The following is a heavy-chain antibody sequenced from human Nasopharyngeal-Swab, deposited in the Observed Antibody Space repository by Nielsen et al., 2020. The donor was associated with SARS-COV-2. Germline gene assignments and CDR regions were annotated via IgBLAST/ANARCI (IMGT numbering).Heavy chain of an antibody. CDR1: GGSISSSSYY. D-gene: IGHD2-15*01. Sequence: SETLSLTCTVSGGSISSSSYYWGWIRQPPGKGLEWIGSIYYSGSTYYNPSLKSRVTISVDTSKNQFSLKLSSVTAADTAVYYCARSLGGWWYTSHTGMDVWGQGTTVTVSS. CDR3: ARSLGGWWYTSHTGMDV. CDR2: IYYSGST. V-gene: IGHV4-39*01. J-gene: IGHJ6*02.